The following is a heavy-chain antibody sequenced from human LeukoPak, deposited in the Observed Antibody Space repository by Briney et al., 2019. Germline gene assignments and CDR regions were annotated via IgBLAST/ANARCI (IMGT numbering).Heavy chain of an antibody. Sequence: ASVKVSCKPSSDNLGTYGVGWLRQAPGQGLEWMGWVSVHSGYTKYSQKVQGRVTMTTDRSTSTVYMELKSLRSDDTAVYYCARDVNGDSRRGDWLDPWGQGTLVTVSS. CDR3: ARDVNGDSRRGDWLDP. V-gene: IGHV1-18*01. CDR2: VSVHSGYT. D-gene: IGHD7-27*01. J-gene: IGHJ5*02. CDR1: SDNLGTYG.